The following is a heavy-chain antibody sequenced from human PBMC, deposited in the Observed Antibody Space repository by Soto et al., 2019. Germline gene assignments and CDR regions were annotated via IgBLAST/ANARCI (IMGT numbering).Heavy chain of an antibody. CDR1: GASISSGGYY. V-gene: IGHV4-31*03. CDR3: ARAPLN. Sequence: QVHLQESGPGLLKPSQTLSLTCTVSGASISSGGYYWTWIRQHPGKGLEWIGYIFYSGSTYSNPSLKSRVTISVDTSKNQFSLKLSSVTATDTAVYYCARAPLNWGQGTLVTVSS. J-gene: IGHJ4*02. CDR2: IFYSGST.